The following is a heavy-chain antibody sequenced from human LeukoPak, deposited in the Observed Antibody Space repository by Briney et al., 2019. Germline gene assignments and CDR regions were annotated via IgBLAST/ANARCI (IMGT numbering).Heavy chain of an antibody. CDR1: GYTFTSYG. CDR3: AREGGLAGRGNFDY. J-gene: IGHJ4*02. Sequence: ASVKVSCKASGYTFTSYGISWVRQAPGQGLEWMGWINTYNGNTNYAQEFQGRVTITRDTSASTAYMELSSLRSEDMAVYYCAREGGLAGRGNFDYWGQGTLVTVSS. CDR2: INTYNGNT. D-gene: IGHD1-26*01. V-gene: IGHV1-18*03.